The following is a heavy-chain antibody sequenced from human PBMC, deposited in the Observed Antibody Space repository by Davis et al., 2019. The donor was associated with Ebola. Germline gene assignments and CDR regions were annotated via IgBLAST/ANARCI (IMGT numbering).Heavy chain of an antibody. CDR1: GFTFSDYY. CDR2: ISGSGGST. CDR3: ANLDYGDNSGFDY. D-gene: IGHD4-23*01. J-gene: IGHJ4*02. Sequence: PGGSLRLSCAASGFTFSDYYMSWIRQVPGKGLEWVSAISGSGGSTYYADSVKGRFTISRDNSKNTLYLQMNSLRAEDTAVYYCANLDYGDNSGFDYWGQGTLVTVSS. V-gene: IGHV3-23*01.